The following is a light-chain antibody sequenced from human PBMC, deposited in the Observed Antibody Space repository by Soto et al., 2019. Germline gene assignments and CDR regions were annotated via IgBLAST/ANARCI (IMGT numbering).Light chain of an antibody. Sequence: EIVLTQSPGTLSLSPGERATLSCRASQSVSTSYFAWYQQKPGQAPRLLIYGASIRATGIPDRFSGSGSGTDFTLTISRLEPEDFGVYSCQHCGSSPGTFGQGTKGEIK. V-gene: IGKV3-20*01. J-gene: IGKJ1*01. CDR1: QSVSTSY. CDR2: GAS. CDR3: QHCGSSPGT.